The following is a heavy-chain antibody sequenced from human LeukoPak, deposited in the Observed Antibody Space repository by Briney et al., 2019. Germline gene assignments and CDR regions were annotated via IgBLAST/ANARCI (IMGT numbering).Heavy chain of an antibody. CDR1: GFTFSNYA. D-gene: IGHD4-17*01. CDR3: TYGDYPLTY. CDR2: ISGTGGTT. Sequence: GGSLGLSCAVSGFTFSNYAMSWVRQAPGKGLEWVSAISGTGGTTYYADSVKGRFTLSRDSSKNTLNLQMNSLRVEDTAVYYCTYGDYPLTYWGQGTLVTVSS. V-gene: IGHV3-23*01. J-gene: IGHJ4*02.